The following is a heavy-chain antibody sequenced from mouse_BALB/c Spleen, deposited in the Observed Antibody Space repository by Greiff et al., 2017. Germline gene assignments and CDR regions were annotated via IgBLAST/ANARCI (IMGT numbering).Heavy chain of an antibody. D-gene: IGHD1-1*01. J-gene: IGHJ2*01. V-gene: IGHV1-20*02. Sequence: VQLKQSGPELVKPGASVKISCKASGYSFTGYFMNWVMQSHGKSLEWIGRINPYNGDTFYDQKFKGKATLTVDKSSSTAHLELRSLASEDSAVYYCARREDGSYCFDYWGQGTTLTVSS. CDR1: GYSFTGYF. CDR3: ARREDGSYCFDY. CDR2: INPYNGDT.